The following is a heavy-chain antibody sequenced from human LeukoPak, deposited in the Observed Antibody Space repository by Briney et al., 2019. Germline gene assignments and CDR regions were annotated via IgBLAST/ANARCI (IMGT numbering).Heavy chain of an antibody. Sequence: GGSLRLSCAASGFNFRNYWMSWVRQAPGKGLEWVANIKHDGNEKYHVDSVKGRFTISRDNAKNSLYLQMNSLRVEDTAVYYCAGGYSSGWTRDYYSGMDVWGQGTTVTVSS. CDR1: GFNFRNYW. V-gene: IGHV3-7*04. J-gene: IGHJ6*02. CDR2: IKHDGNEK. D-gene: IGHD6-19*01. CDR3: AGGYSSGWTRDYYSGMDV.